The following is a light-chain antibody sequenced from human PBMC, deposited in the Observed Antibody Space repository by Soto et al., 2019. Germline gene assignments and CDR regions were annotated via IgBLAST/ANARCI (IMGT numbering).Light chain of an antibody. CDR3: QAWGSSTVV. Sequence: SYELTQPPSVSVSPGQTASITCSGDKLGDKYACWYQQKPGQSPVLVIYQNSKRPSGIPERFSGSNSGNTANLTISGTQAMDEADYYCQAWGSSTVVFGGGTKLTVL. CDR1: KLGDKY. CDR2: QNS. J-gene: IGLJ2*01. V-gene: IGLV3-1*01.